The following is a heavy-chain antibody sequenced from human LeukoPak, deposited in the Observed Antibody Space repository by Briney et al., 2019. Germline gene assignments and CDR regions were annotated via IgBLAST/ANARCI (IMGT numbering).Heavy chain of an antibody. J-gene: IGHJ4*02. CDR2: ISSSGTI. V-gene: IGHV3-11*04. CDR3: ARWGVGDY. D-gene: IGHD1-26*01. Sequence: GGSLRLSCAASGFTFSDYYMSWIRQAPGKGLEWVSYISSSGTIYYADSVKGRFTISRDNAKNSLYLQMNSLRAEDTAVYYCARWGVGDYWGQGTLVTVSS. CDR1: GFTFSDYY.